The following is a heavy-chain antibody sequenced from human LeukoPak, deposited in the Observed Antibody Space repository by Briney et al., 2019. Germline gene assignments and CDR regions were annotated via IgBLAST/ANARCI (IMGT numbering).Heavy chain of an antibody. Sequence: GGSLRLSCAASGFTFSSYEMNWVRQAPGKGLEWVSYISSSGSTIYYADSVKGRFTISIDNAKNSLYLQMNSLRAEDTAVYYCGSYGDYDFGNWFAPWGQRSLVTVSS. D-gene: IGHD4-17*01. V-gene: IGHV3-48*03. CDR3: GSYGDYDFGNWFAP. J-gene: IGHJ5*02. CDR2: ISSSGSTI. CDR1: GFTFSSYE.